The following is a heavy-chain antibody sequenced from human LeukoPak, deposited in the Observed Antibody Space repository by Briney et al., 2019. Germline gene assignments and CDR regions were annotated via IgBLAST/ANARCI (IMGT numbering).Heavy chain of an antibody. Sequence: PGGSLRLSCAASGFTYSSYGMHWVRQAPGKGLEWVAVIWYDGSNKYYADSVKGRFTISRDNSKNTLYLQMNSLRAEDTAVYYCARSPGYDSAFDIWGQGTMVTVSS. V-gene: IGHV3-33*01. CDR1: GFTYSSYG. D-gene: IGHD5-12*01. CDR3: ARSPGYDSAFDI. J-gene: IGHJ3*02. CDR2: IWYDGSNK.